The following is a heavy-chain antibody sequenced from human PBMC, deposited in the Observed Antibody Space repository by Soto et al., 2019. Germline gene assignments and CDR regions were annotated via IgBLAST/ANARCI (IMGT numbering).Heavy chain of an antibody. CDR3: ARDQGSSWYEIDY. D-gene: IGHD6-13*01. Sequence: EVLLLESGGGLVQPGGSLRLSCAASGFTFSNYAVTWVRQAPGKGLEWVSTISGSGGSTYYADSVKGRFTISRDNSKITLDRQTNSLRAEDTAVYYCARDQGSSWYEIDYWGQGTLVTVSS. CDR1: GFTFSNYA. V-gene: IGHV3-23*01. J-gene: IGHJ4*02. CDR2: ISGSGGST.